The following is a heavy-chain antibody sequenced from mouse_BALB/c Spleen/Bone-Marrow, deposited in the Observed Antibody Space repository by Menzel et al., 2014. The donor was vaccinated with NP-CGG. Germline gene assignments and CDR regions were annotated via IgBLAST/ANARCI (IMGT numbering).Heavy chain of an antibody. CDR3: ARGVVYYYAMDY. Sequence: QVQLQQSGAELVKPGASVKLSCKASGYTFTNYWMHWVKQRPGQGLEWIGEIDPSDSYSNYNQNFKGKATLTVDKSSSTAYMQLTSLTSEYSAVYYCARGVVYYYAMDYWGQGTAVTVSS. V-gene: IGHV1-69*02. J-gene: IGHJ4*01. CDR1: GYTFTNYW. CDR2: IDPSDSYS.